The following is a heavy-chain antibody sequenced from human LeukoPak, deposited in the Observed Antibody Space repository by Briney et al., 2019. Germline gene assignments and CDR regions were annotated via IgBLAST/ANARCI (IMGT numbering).Heavy chain of an antibody. D-gene: IGHD6-19*01. CDR2: INPNSGGT. J-gene: IGHJ5*02. CDR3: ARGRSIAVAGTHNWFDP. CDR1: GYTFTGYY. V-gene: IGHV1-2*02. Sequence: ASVKVSCKASGYTFTGYYMHWVRQAPGQGLEWMGWINPNSGGTNYAQKFQGRVTMTRDTSISTAYIELSRLRSDDTAVYYCARGRSIAVAGTHNWFDPWGQGTLVTVSS.